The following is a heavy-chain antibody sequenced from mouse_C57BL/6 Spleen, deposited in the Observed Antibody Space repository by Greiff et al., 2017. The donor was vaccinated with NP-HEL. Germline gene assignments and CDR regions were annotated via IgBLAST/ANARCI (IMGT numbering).Heavy chain of an antibody. J-gene: IGHJ1*03. CDR1: GFTFSSYT. Sequence: EVQRVESGGGLVKPGGSLKLSCAASGFTFSSYTMSWVRQTPEKRLEWVATISGGGGNTYYLDSVKGRFTISRDNAKNTLYLQMSSLRSEDTALYYCARHGKMVTTKDWYFDVWGTGTTVTVSS. V-gene: IGHV5-9*01. CDR2: ISGGGGNT. CDR3: ARHGKMVTTKDWYFDV. D-gene: IGHD2-2*01.